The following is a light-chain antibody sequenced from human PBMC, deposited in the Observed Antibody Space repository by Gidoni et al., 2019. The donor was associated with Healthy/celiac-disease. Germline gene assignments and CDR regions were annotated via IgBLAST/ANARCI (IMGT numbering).Light chain of an antibody. CDR1: PSVSSSY. V-gene: IGKV3-20*01. CDR3: QQYGSSAGY. Sequence: EIVLTQSPGTLSFSPGERATLPCRASPSVSSSYLAWYQQKPGQAPRLLIYGASSRATGIPDRFSGSGSGTDFTLTISRLEPEDFAVYYCQQYGSSAGYFGQGTKLEIK. J-gene: IGKJ2*01. CDR2: GAS.